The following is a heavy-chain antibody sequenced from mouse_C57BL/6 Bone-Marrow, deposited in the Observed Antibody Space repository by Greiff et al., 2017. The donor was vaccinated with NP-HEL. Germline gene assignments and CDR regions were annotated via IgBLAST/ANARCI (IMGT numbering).Heavy chain of an antibody. V-gene: IGHV7-1*01. CDR1: GFTFSDFY. CDR2: SRNKANDYTT. Sequence: EVMLVESGGGLVQSGRSLRLSCATSGFTFSDFYMEWVRQAPGKGLEWIAASRNKANDYTTEYSASVKGRFIVSRDTSQSILYLQMNALRAEDTAIYYCARDLFLGYFDVWGTGTTVTVSS. J-gene: IGHJ1*03. CDR3: ARDLFLGYFDV.